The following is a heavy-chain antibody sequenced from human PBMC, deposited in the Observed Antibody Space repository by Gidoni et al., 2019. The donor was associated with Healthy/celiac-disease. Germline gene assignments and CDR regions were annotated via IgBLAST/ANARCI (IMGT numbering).Heavy chain of an antibody. CDR2: IKSKTDGGTT. V-gene: IGHV3-15*01. Sequence: EVQLVESGGGLVKPGGSLRLSCAASGFPSSTAWMSWVRQAPGKGLEWVGRIKSKTDGGTTDYAAPVKGRFTISRDDSKNTLYLQMNSLKTEDTAVYYCTTDGYSSGWQNFDYWGQGTLVTVSS. CDR1: GFPSSTAW. J-gene: IGHJ4*02. D-gene: IGHD6-19*01. CDR3: TTDGYSSGWQNFDY.